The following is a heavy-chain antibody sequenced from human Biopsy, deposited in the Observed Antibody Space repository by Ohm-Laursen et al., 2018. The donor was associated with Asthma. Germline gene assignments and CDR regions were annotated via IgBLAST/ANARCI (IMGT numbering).Heavy chain of an antibody. CDR1: GGTFSNFA. V-gene: IGHV1-69*01. Sequence: SSVKVSCKAPGGTFSNFAISWVRQAPGQGLEWLGGIMTVFGTTNYAQKFQGRVTITADESTSTAYMEVTSLRSGDTAIYYCARCQVGYSSGWSLLLKKIYYSGMDVWGQGTAVTVSS. J-gene: IGHJ6*02. CDR2: IMTVFGTT. CDR3: ARCQVGYSSGWSLLLKKIYYSGMDV. D-gene: IGHD6-19*01.